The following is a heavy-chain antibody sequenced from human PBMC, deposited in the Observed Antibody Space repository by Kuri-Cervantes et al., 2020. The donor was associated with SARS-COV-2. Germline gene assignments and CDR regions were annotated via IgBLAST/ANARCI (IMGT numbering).Heavy chain of an antibody. D-gene: IGHD1-26*01. CDR3: ARDGTAGGSYNWFDP. CDR1: GFTFSSYS. CDR2: IGSSSSYI. J-gene: IGHJ5*02. Sequence: ESLKISCAGSGFTFSSYSMNWVRQAPGKGLEWVSCIGSSSSYIYYADSVKGRFTISRDNAKNSLYLQMNSLRGEDTAVYYCARDGTAGGSYNWFDPWGQGTLVTVSS. V-gene: IGHV3-21*04.